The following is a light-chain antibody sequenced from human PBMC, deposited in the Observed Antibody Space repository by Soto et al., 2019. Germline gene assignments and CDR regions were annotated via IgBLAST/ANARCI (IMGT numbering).Light chain of an antibody. CDR1: QSLLRITGETF. Sequence: VVVTETPNSLSVAPGQQESISCKSSQSLLRITGETFLFWYLQKPGQSPQLLIYEVSTRVSGVPDRFSGSGSGTDFTLEISRVETDDVGIYYCMQSTQLPPTFGQGTRLEIK. V-gene: IGKV2D-29*02. CDR2: EVS. CDR3: MQSTQLPPT. J-gene: IGKJ5*01.